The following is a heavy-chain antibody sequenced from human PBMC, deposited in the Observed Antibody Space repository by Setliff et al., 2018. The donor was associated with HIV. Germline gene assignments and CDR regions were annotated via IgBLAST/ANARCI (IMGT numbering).Heavy chain of an antibody. V-gene: IGHV4-59*04. J-gene: IGHJ4*02. Sequence: SETLSLTCTVSGGSISSFYWTWIRQPPGKGLEWIGNVYHTGSTYYNPSLKSRVTISVDTSKNHFSLKLRSVTAADTAMYYCATYAGNGGGKGYWGQGTLVTVSS. CDR1: GGSISSFY. CDR2: VYHTGST. D-gene: IGHD2-21*01. CDR3: ATYAGNGGGKGY.